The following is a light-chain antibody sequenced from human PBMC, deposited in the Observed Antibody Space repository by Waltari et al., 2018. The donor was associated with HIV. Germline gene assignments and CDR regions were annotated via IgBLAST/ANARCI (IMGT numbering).Light chain of an antibody. J-gene: IGLJ1*01. CDR3: GTWDSSLSAEV. CDR1: SSNIANSY. Sequence: HSVLTQPPSVSAAPGHTVTISCSARSSNIANSYLSWYQQLPGTAPKLLIYDNNKRPSGIPDRFSGSKSGTSATLGITGLQTGDEADDYCGTWDSSLSAEVFGTGTKVTVL. CDR2: DNN. V-gene: IGLV1-51*01.